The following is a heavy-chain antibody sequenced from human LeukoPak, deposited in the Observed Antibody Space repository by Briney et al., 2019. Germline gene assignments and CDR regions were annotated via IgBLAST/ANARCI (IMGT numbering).Heavy chain of an antibody. CDR2: ISGGGGT. CDR3: ARVNYDILTGYYSEFDY. CDR1: GFTVSNNF. D-gene: IGHD3-9*01. Sequence: GGSLRLSCAASGFTVSNNFMSWVRQAPGQGLEWVSLISGGGGTYYAASVKGRFTISRGNPENSLYLQMNSLRPEDTAAYYCARVNYDILTGYYSEFDYWGQGTLVTVSS. V-gene: IGHV3-66*01. J-gene: IGHJ4*02.